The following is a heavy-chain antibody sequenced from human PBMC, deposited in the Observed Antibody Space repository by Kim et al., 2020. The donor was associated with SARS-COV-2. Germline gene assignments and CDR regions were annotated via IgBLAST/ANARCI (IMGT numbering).Heavy chain of an antibody. CDR2: ISSDGSNK. D-gene: IGHD1-26*01. V-gene: IGHV3-30*03. J-gene: IGHJ5*02. Sequence: GGSLRLSCAASGFTFGSYDMHWVRQAPGKWLEWVAVISSDGSNKHYSDSVKGRFTISRDISKDTVFLQMNRLRGDDTAVYYCARVTWELPDHWGQGTLVTVSS. CDR3: ARVTWELPDH. CDR1: GFTFGSYD.